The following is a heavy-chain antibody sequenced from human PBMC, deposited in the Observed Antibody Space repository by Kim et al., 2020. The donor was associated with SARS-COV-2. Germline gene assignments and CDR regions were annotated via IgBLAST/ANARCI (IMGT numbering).Heavy chain of an antibody. V-gene: IGHV1-69*13. CDR1: GGTFSSYA. CDR2: IIPIFGTA. Sequence: SVKVSCKASGGTFSSYAISWVRQAPGQGLEWMGGIIPIFGTANYAQKFQGRVTITADESTSTAYMELSSLRSEDTAVYYCARDRGNYYDSSGYYQERFGFDYWGQGTLVTVSS. J-gene: IGHJ4*02. D-gene: IGHD3-22*01. CDR3: ARDRGNYYDSSGYYQERFGFDY.